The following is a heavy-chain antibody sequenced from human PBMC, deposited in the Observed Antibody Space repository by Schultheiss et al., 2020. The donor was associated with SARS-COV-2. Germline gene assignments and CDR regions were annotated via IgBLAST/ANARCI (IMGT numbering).Heavy chain of an antibody. Sequence: GESLKISCKGSGYSFTSYWISWVRQMPGKGLEWMGIIYPGDSDTRYSPSFQGQVTISADKSISTAYLQWSSLKASDTAMYYCARETGRGVRGVISLSMAYWGQGTLVTVSS. CDR3: ARETGRGVRGVISLSMAY. V-gene: IGHV5-51*01. J-gene: IGHJ1*01. D-gene: IGHD3-10*01. CDR1: GYSFTSYW. CDR2: IYPGDSDT.